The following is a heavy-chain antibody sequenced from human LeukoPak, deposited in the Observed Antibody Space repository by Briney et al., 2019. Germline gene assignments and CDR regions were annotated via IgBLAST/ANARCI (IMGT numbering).Heavy chain of an antibody. V-gene: IGHV3-53*04. D-gene: IGHD6-13*01. CDR3: ASGLQVAAAGTIDY. J-gene: IGHJ4*02. Sequence: GGSLRLSCAASGFTVSSNYMSWVRQAPGKGLEWVSVFYSGGSTYYADSVKGRFTISRHNSKNTLYLQMNSLRAEDTAVYYCASGLQVAAAGTIDYWGQGTLVTVSS. CDR2: FYSGGST. CDR1: GFTVSSNY.